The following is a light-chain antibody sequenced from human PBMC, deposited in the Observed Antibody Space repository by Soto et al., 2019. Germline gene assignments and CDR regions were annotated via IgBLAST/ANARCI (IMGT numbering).Light chain of an antibody. V-gene: IGKV3-20*01. CDR2: GAS. CDR3: QQYQNSPRT. CDR1: QSVGSSY. Sequence: DIVLTQSPGTLSLSPGERATLSCRASQSVGSSYLAWYQQKPGQAPRLLIYGASSRATGIPDRFSGSGSGTDFTLTISRLEPADFAVYYCQQYQNSPRTFGQGTKVDIK. J-gene: IGKJ1*01.